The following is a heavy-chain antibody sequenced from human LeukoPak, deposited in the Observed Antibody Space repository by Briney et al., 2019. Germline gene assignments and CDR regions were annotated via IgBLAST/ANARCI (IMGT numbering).Heavy chain of an antibody. V-gene: IGHV4-61*02. CDR2: IYTSGST. CDR3: ARETDNFTMIANHGAYYYYYYMDV. D-gene: IGHD3-22*01. CDR1: GGSISSGSYY. Sequence: SETLSLTCTVSGGSISSGSYYWSWIRQPAGKGLEWIGRIYTSGSTNYNPSLKSRVTISVDTSKNQFSLKLSSVTAADTAVYYCARETDNFTMIANHGAYYYYYYMDVWGKGTTVTVSS. J-gene: IGHJ6*03.